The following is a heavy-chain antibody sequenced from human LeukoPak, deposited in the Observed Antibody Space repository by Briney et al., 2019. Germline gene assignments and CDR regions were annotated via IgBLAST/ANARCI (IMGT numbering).Heavy chain of an antibody. CDR2: IYVSGST. CDR1: GSISSGSYY. CDR3: AREGQQLVPPFDY. V-gene: IGHV4-61*02. Sequence: SQTLSLTCTVSGSISSGSYYWSWIRQPAGKGLEWIGRIYVSGSTNYNPSLESRVTISVDTSKNQFSLQLTSLTAADTAVYYCAREGQQLVPPFDYWGQGTLITVSS. J-gene: IGHJ4*02. D-gene: IGHD6-6*01.